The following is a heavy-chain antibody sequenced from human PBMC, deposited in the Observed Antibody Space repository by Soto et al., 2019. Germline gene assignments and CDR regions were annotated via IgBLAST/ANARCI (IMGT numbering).Heavy chain of an antibody. D-gene: IGHD6-13*01. V-gene: IGHV3-23*01. Sequence: GGSLRLSCAASGFTFIYSAMSWVRQAPGRGLEWVSTISGSGGTPYYADSVKGRFTISRDNSKNSLYLVLNSLRADDTAIYYCAMGLAAAGPLDYWGQGALVTVS. CDR1: GFTFIYSA. J-gene: IGHJ4*02. CDR2: ISGSGGTP. CDR3: AMGLAAAGPLDY.